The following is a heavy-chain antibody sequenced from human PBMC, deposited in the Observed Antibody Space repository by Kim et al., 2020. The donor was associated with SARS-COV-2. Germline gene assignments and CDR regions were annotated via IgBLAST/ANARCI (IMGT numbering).Heavy chain of an antibody. J-gene: IGHJ1*01. CDR1: GGSISSFY. D-gene: IGHD3-16*01. Sequence: SETLSLTCTVSGGSISSFYWSWIRQPPGKGLEWIGYIYYSGSTNYNPSLKSRVTISVDTSKNKFPLKLSPVTAADTAAYYCARLKLDHGSCSCAYSYF. CDR2: IYYSGST. V-gene: IGHV4-59*08. CDR3: ARLKLDHGSCSCAYSYF.